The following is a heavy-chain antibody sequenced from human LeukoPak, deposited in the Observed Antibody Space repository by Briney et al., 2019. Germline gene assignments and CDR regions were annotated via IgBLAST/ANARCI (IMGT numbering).Heavy chain of an antibody. J-gene: IGHJ3*02. D-gene: IGHD1-1*01. CDR2: IKQDGSEK. CDR3: ARDMEPDAFDI. V-gene: IGHV3-7*01. CDR1: GIILSSYW. Sequence: GGSLTLSCAASGIILSSYWMSWVRQAPGKGLEWVANIKQDGSEKWYVDSVKGRFTISRDIAKTSLYLQMNSLRAEDTAIYYCARDMEPDAFDIWGQGTMVTVSS.